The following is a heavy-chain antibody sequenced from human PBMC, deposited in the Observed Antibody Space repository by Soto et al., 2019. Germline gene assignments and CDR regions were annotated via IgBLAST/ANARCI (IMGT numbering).Heavy chain of an antibody. V-gene: IGHV3-30*18. J-gene: IGHJ6*02. Sequence: PAGSLRLSSAASGFSLSNSGMHWVRQAPGKGLEWVAVIPYDGNTKYYADSVKGSFTISRDNSNNTVYLEMNNMRAEDTDMYYCAKGGSGNYLTYYYYYGMDVWGQGTTVTVSS. D-gene: IGHD3-22*01. CDR2: IPYDGNTK. CDR1: GFSLSNSG. CDR3: AKGGSGNYLTYYYYYGMDV.